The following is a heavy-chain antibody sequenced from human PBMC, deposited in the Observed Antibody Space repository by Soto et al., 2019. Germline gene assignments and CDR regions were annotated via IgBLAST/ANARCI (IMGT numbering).Heavy chain of an antibody. V-gene: IGHV3-15*07. J-gene: IGHJ4*02. CDR1: GFTFSNAW. Sequence: GGSLRLSCAASGFTFSNAWMNWVRQAPGKGLEWVGRIKSKTDGGTTDYAAPVKGRFTISRDDSKNTLYLQMNSLKTEDTVVYYCTTSYYYDSSGRFDYWGQGTLVTVSS. D-gene: IGHD3-22*01. CDR3: TTSYYYDSSGRFDY. CDR2: IKSKTDGGTT.